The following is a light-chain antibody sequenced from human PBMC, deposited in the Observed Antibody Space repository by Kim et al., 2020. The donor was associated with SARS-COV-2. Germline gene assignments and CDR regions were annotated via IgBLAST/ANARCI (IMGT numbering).Light chain of an antibody. CDR2: CNN. CDR3: NSRDSSGNHVV. V-gene: IGLV3-19*01. Sequence: ALGHAVRITCQEDSIRSSYSRWYEPKPRQAPVLVIYCNNKRPSEIPDRFSGSSSGDTASLTIAGAQAEDEADYYCNSRDSSGNHVVFGGGTQLTVL. J-gene: IGLJ2*01. CDR1: SIRSSY.